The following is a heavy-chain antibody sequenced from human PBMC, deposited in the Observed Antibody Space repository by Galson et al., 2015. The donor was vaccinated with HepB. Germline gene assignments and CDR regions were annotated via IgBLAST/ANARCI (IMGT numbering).Heavy chain of an antibody. CDR3: ARDSGSGSYLDAFDI. CDR2: ISAYNGNT. Sequence: SVKVSCKASGYTFTSYGISWVRQAPGQGLEWMGWISAYNGNTNYAQKLQGRVTMTTDTSTSTAYMELRSLRSDDTAVYYCARDSGSGSYLDAFDIWGQGTMVTVSS. V-gene: IGHV1-18*01. CDR1: GYTFTSYG. J-gene: IGHJ3*02. D-gene: IGHD1-26*01.